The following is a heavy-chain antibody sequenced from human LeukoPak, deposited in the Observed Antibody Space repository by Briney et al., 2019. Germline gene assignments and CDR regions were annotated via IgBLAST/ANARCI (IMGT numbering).Heavy chain of an antibody. CDR1: GGSISNYY. Sequence: SETLSLTCTVSGGSISNYYWSWIRQPAGKGLEWIGRIYTSGSTNYNPSLKSRVTMSVDTSKNQFSLKLRSVTAADTAVYYCARHSEAAGVRSYDYWGQGTLVTVSS. V-gene: IGHV4-4*07. J-gene: IGHJ4*02. CDR2: IYTSGST. D-gene: IGHD6-13*01. CDR3: ARHSEAAGVRSYDY.